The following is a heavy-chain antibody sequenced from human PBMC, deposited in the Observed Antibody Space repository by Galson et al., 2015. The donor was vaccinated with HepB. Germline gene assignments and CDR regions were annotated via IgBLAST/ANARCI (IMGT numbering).Heavy chain of an antibody. Sequence: SLRLSCAASGFSFSNYGMHWVRQAPGKGLEWVAVTSKDGVNKCYADSVKGRFTVSRDNSKNTVYLQMDSLRTEDTAVYFCARDMVRGANNYHFYYGMDVWGQGTTVTVSS. V-gene: IGHV3-30*03. J-gene: IGHJ6*02. CDR3: ARDMVRGANNYHFYYGMDV. D-gene: IGHD3-10*01. CDR1: GFSFSNYG. CDR2: TSKDGVNK.